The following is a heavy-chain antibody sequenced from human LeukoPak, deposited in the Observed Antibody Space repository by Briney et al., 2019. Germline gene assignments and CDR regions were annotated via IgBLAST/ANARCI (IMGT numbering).Heavy chain of an antibody. D-gene: IGHD2-8*01. V-gene: IGHV3-7*01. J-gene: IGHJ4*02. CDR3: ARDATYCTNGVCYTRFDY. Sequence: GGSLRLSCAASGFTFTSHWMSWVRQAQGKGLEWVARMNLDGSEKYYVDSVKGRFTISRDNAKTSLYLEMNSLRAEDTAVYYCARDATYCTNGVCYTRFDYWGQGTLVTVSS. CDR1: GFTFTSHW. CDR2: MNLDGSEK.